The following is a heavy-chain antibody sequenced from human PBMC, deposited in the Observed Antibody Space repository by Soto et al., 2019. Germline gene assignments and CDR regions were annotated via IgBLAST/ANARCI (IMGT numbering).Heavy chain of an antibody. CDR1: GESFGGFY. D-gene: IGHD2-15*01. CDR3: VHSPNVAVDH. J-gene: IGHJ4*01. V-gene: IGHV4-34*01. CDR2: ISQTETT. Sequence: SETLSLTCVVYGESFGGFYWSWVRQSPGKGLEWIGEISQTETTAYSPSLKSRVSISADTSKKQFSLTLTSVTAADAAVYYCVHSPNVAVDHWGHGTLVTVSS.